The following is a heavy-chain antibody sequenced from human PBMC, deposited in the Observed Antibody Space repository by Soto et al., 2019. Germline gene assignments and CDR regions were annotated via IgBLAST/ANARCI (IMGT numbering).Heavy chain of an antibody. J-gene: IGHJ4*02. Sequence: QAHLVQSGPEVKKPGSSVKVSCKDSGGLFSSFAISWVRQAPGQGLEWLGGIIPVFGTTYYAEKFQGRLTITADESTNTAYMELSSLTSGDTAIYYCARGGGPYVWFNEFWGQGTLVTVSS. CDR1: GGLFSSFA. D-gene: IGHD3-16*01. CDR2: IIPVFGTT. CDR3: ARGGGPYVWFNEF. V-gene: IGHV1-69*01.